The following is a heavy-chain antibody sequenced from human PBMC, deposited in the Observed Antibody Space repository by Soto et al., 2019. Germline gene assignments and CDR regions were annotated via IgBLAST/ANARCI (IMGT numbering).Heavy chain of an antibody. CDR1: GGSISSGGYY. CDR2: VFYTGTT. Sequence: QVQLQESGPGLVKPSQTLSLTCSVSGGSISSGGYYWGWIRQHPGKGLEWIGYVFYTGTTYYNPSLESRVTISLDTSKNQVSLRLSFVSAADTAVYLCARSLEGQFDYWGQGTLVTVSS. V-gene: IGHV4-31*03. D-gene: IGHD3-3*01. J-gene: IGHJ4*02. CDR3: ARSLEGQFDY.